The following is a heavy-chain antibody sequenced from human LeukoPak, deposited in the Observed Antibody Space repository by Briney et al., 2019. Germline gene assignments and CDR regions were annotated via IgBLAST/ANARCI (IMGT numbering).Heavy chain of an antibody. CDR3: AKPISGGLAVTADWFHP. J-gene: IGHJ5*01. D-gene: IGHD6-19*01. CDR1: GFAFSGYA. V-gene: IGHV3-23*01. CDR2: INANSGTT. Sequence: PAGSLRLSCTASGFAFSGYARSWLRQPPGKGLEWVSTINANSGTTSYAAYVRGRFTIARDNSKNTLYLQLNTLRADDTATYYCAKPISGGLAVTADWFHPWGQGTLVVVSS.